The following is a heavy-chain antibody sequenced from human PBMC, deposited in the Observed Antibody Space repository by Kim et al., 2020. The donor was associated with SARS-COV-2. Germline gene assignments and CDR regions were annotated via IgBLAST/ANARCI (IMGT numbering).Heavy chain of an antibody. J-gene: IGHJ4*02. Sequence: ESVKGRLTISRDNAKNSLYLPMSSLRAEDTAVYYCARALYYDFWSGHLGYWGQGTLVTVSS. D-gene: IGHD3-3*01. V-gene: IGHV3-11*01. CDR3: ARALYYDFWSGHLGY.